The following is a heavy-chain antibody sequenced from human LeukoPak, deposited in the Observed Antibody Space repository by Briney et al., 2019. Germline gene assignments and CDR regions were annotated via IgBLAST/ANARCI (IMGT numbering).Heavy chain of an antibody. CDR1: GYTFTNYY. V-gene: IGHV1-46*01. J-gene: IGHJ4*02. D-gene: IGHD6-19*01. CDR2: INPSGGST. CDR3: ARRVAVAGTYFYFDY. Sequence: ASVKVSCKAFGYTFTNYYMHWVRQAPGQGLEWMGMINPSGGSTSSAQKLQGRVTMTRDTSTSTVYMDLSSLRSEDTAVYFCARRVAVAGTYFYFDYWGQGTLVTVSS.